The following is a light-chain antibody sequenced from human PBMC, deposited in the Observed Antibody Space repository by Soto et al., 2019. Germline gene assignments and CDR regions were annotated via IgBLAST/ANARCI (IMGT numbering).Light chain of an antibody. J-gene: IGLJ2*01. CDR1: CSNIGSNT. V-gene: IGLV1-44*01. Sequence: VLTQPPSASGTPGQRVTISCSGSCSNIGSNTVNWYQQVPGTAPKLLFYSYNQRPSGVPDRFSGSKSGTSASLAISGLQSEDEADYYCAAWDDSLNGPVFGGGTKLTVL. CDR2: SYN. CDR3: AAWDDSLNGPV.